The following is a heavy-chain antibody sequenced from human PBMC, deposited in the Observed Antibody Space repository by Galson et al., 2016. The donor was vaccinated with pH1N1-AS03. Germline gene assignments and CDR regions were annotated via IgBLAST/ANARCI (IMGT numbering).Heavy chain of an antibody. J-gene: IGHJ3*02. V-gene: IGHV4-38-2*02. Sequence: ETLSLTCAVSGYSISSGYYWGWTRQPPGKGLEWTGSIFHSGNTYYNPSLKSRVTISVDTSKNQFSLNLYSVTAADTAVYYCARDGVGNYRVAFDIWGRGTMVTVSS. CDR2: IFHSGNT. D-gene: IGHD1-7*01. CDR1: GYSISSGYY. CDR3: ARDGVGNYRVAFDI.